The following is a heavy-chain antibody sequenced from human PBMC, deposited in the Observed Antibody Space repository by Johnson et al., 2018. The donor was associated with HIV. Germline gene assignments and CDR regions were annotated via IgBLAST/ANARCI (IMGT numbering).Heavy chain of an antibody. D-gene: IGHD3-3*01. J-gene: IGHJ3*02. CDR2: IGTAGDT. CDR3: ARGAGYNFWSGYYAGRNAVDI. V-gene: IGHV3-13*01. Sequence: VQLVESGGGLVKPGGSLRLSCAASGFIFDDYGMSWVRQAPGKGLEWVSAIGTAGDTYYPGSVKGRFTISRENAKNSLYLQMNSLRAGDTAVYYCARGAGYNFWSGYYAGRNAVDIWGQGTMVTVSS. CDR1: GFIFDDYG.